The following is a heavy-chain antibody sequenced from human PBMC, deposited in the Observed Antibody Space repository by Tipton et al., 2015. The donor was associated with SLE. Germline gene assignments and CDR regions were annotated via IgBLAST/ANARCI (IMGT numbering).Heavy chain of an antibody. CDR1: DG. CDR3: VTPVRLLEWLFDS. J-gene: IGHJ4*02. CDR2: LRYDGTTK. Sequence: GSLRLSCAATDGMHWVRQTPGKGLEWLAFLRYDGTTKYYAESVKGRFTISRDNSDNTVFLQMNSLRAEDTAVYHCVTPVRLLEWLFDSWGQGALVIVSS. D-gene: IGHD3-3*01. V-gene: IGHV3-30*02.